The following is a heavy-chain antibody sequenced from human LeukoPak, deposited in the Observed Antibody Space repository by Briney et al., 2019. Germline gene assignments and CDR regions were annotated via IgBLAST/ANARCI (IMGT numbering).Heavy chain of an antibody. V-gene: IGHV4-39*07. CDR2: IYYSGST. Sequence: PSETLSLTCTVSGDSISSYIYYWGWIRQPPGKGLEWIGSIYYSGSTYYNPYLKSRVTISVDTSKNQFSLNLNSVTAADTAVYYCARDLAAAGYNWFDPWGQGTLVTVSS. J-gene: IGHJ5*02. CDR1: GDSISSYIYY. CDR3: ARDLAAAGYNWFDP. D-gene: IGHD6-13*01.